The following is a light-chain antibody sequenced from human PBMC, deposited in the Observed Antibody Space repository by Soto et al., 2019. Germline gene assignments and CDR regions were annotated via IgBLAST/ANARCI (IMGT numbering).Light chain of an antibody. Sequence: AIWMTQSPSILSPSTGDGLTIICRVSQSISSYLAWYQQKPGKAPELLIYNASTLQSGVPSRFSGSGSGTDFTLTISCLQSEDFATYYCQQYNTFPWTFGQGTKVDIK. V-gene: IGKV1D-8*02. J-gene: IGKJ1*01. CDR1: QSISSY. CDR2: NAS. CDR3: QQYNTFPWT.